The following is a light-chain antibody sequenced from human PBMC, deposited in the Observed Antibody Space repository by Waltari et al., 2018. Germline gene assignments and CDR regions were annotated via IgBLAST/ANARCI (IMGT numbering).Light chain of an antibody. CDR2: DVS. CDR3: SSYARSSTLYV. Sequence: QSALTQPPSVSGSPGQSSTISCTGTSSTVGGSNSLSGYQQHPGKAPKLMIYDVSNRPSGVSNRFSGSKSGNTASLTISGLQAEDEADYYCSSYARSSTLYVFGTGTKVTVL. V-gene: IGLV2-14*03. CDR1: SSTVGGSNS. J-gene: IGLJ1*01.